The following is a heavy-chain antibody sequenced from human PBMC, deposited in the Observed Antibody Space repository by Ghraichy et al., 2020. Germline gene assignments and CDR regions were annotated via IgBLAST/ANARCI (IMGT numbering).Heavy chain of an antibody. V-gene: IGHV1-8*01. CDR3: ARVGCGWCGEYYGMDV. Sequence: ASVKVSCKASGYTFTSYDINWVRQATGQGLEWMGWMNPNSGNTGYAQKFQGRVTMTRNTSISTAYMELSSLRSEDTAVYYCARVGCGWCGEYYGMDVWGQGTTVTVSS. CDR2: MNPNSGNT. D-gene: IGHD2-21*01. J-gene: IGHJ6*02. CDR1: GYTFTSYD.